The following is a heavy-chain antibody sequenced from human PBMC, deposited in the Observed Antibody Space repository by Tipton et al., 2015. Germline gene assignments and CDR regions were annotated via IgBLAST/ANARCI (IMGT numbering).Heavy chain of an antibody. J-gene: IGHJ3*02. Sequence: PGLVKPSDTLSLTCAVSGYSISSGYHWGWIRQPPGKGLEWIASIYHSGRTHYNPSLKSRVTISVDTSKNEVSLMLNSVTAADTAVYYCARVPDSGFDAFDIWGQGTMVTVSS. V-gene: IGHV4-38-2*01. CDR2: IYHSGRT. CDR1: GYSISSGYH. CDR3: ARVPDSGFDAFDI. D-gene: IGHD5-12*01.